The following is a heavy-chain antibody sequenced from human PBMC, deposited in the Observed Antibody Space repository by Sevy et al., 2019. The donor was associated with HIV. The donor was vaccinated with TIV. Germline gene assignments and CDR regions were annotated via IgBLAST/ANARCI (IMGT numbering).Heavy chain of an antibody. Sequence: ASVKVSCKASGYTFTTYDINWVRQATGQGLEWMGWMNPNSGNTGYAQKFQGRVTMTRNTSIETAYMELSSLRSEDTAVYYCARFLRTSYYYYHAMDVWGQGTTVTVSS. CDR2: MNPNSGNT. CDR1: GYTFTTYD. CDR3: ARFLRTSYYYYHAMDV. D-gene: IGHD3-3*01. V-gene: IGHV1-8*01. J-gene: IGHJ6*02.